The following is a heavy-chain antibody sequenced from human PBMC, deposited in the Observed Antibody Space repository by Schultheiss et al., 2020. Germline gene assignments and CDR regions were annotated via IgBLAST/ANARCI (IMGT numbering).Heavy chain of an antibody. J-gene: IGHJ6*03. D-gene: IGHD3-3*01. CDR1: GYTFTSYV. V-gene: IGHV1-18*04. CDR3: ASAYYDFLLGYYYYYMDV. CDR2: ISAYNDNT. Sequence: ASVKVSCKASGYTFTSYVISWVRQAPGQGLEWMGWISAYNDNTNYAQKLQGRVTMTTDTSTSTAYMELRSLRSDDTAVYYCASAYYDFLLGYYYYYMDVWGEGTTVTVSS.